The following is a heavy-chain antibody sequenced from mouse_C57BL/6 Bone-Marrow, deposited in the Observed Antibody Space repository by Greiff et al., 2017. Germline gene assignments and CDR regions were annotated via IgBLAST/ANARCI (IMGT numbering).Heavy chain of an antibody. CDR2: IDPENGDT. Sequence: VQLKQSGAELVRPGASVKLSCTASGFNIKDDYMHWVKQRPEQGLEWIGWIDPENGDTEYASKFQGKATITADTSSNTAYLQLSSLTSEDTAVYYCTYGNYVRDAMDYWGQGTSGTVSS. D-gene: IGHD2-1*01. CDR1: GFNIKDDY. V-gene: IGHV14-4*01. CDR3: TYGNYVRDAMDY. J-gene: IGHJ4*01.